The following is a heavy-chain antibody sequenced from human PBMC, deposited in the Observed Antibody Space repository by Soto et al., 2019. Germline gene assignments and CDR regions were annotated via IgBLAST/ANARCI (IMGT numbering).Heavy chain of an antibody. V-gene: IGHV3-33*01. CDR1: GFTFSSYG. CDR3: ARMKYSSGWPPHRGMDV. J-gene: IGHJ6*02. Sequence: GGSLRLSCAASGFTFSSYGMHWVRQAPGKGLEWVAVIWYDGSNKYYADSVKGRFTISRDNSKNTLYLQMNSLRAEDTAVYYCARMKYSSGWPPHRGMDVWGQGTTVTVSS. D-gene: IGHD6-19*01. CDR2: IWYDGSNK.